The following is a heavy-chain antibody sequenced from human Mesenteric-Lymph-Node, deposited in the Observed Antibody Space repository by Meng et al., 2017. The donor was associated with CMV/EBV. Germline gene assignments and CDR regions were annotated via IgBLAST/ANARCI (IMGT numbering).Heavy chain of an antibody. CDR2: IIGSGAKT. D-gene: IGHD6-13*01. J-gene: IGHJ4*02. CDR1: GLTFTNHA. V-gene: IGHV3-23*01. CDR3: AKDNWGSNWAVGYFDN. Sequence: GESLKISCAASGLTFTNHAMNWVRQAPGKGLEWVSSIIGSGAKTFYADSVKGRSTISRDNSNNTLYLQMTSLRAEDTALYYCAKDNWGSNWAVGYFDNWGQGTLVTVSS.